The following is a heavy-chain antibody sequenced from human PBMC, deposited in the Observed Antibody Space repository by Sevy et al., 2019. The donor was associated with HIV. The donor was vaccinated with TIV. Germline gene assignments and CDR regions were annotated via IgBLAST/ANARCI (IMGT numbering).Heavy chain of an antibody. V-gene: IGHV4-34*01. CDR3: ARSRDCTGGVCYGMDV. Sequence: SETLSLTCAVYGRSFSGYYWSWIRQPPGKGLEWIGEINHSGSTNYNPSLKSRVTISVDTSKNQFSLKLSSVTAADTAVYYCARSRDCTGGVCYGMDVWGQGTTVTVSS. D-gene: IGHD2-8*02. CDR2: INHSGST. J-gene: IGHJ6*01. CDR1: GRSFSGYY.